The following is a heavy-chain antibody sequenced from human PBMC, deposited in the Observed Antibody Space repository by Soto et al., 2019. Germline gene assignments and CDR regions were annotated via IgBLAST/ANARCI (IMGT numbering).Heavy chain of an antibody. CDR3: ARRAKLEQYYYYYGMDV. Sequence: SETLSLTCTVSGGSISSSSYYWGWIRQPPGKGLEWIGSIYYSGSTYYNPSLKSRVTISVDTSKNQFSLKLSSVTAADTAVYYCARRAKLEQYYYYYGMDVWGQGTTVTVSS. CDR1: GGSISSSSYY. V-gene: IGHV4-39*01. J-gene: IGHJ6*02. D-gene: IGHD1-1*01. CDR2: IYYSGST.